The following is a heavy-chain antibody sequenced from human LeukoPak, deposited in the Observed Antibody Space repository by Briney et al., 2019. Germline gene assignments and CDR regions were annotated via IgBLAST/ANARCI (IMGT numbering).Heavy chain of an antibody. J-gene: IGHJ4*02. CDR1: GGTFSSYA. Sequence: SVKVSCXASGGTFSSYAISWVRQARGQGLEWMEGIIPIFGTANYAQKFQGRVTITTDESTSTAYMELSSLRSEDTAVYYCARVRGYSYGLFPDYWGQGTLVTVSS. V-gene: IGHV1-69*05. CDR2: IIPIFGTA. CDR3: ARVRGYSYGLFPDY. D-gene: IGHD5-18*01.